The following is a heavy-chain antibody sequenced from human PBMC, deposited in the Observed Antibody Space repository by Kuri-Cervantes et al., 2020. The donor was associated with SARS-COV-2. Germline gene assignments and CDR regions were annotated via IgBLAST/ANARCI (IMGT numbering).Heavy chain of an antibody. CDR3: AHTLVVPDFDY. CDR2: IYWNDDK. D-gene: IGHD2-2*01. J-gene: IGHJ4*02. V-gene: IGHV2-5*01. Sequence: SGPTLVKPTQTLTLTCTFSRFSLSTSGVGVGWIRQPPGKALEWLALIYWNDDKRYSPSLKSRLTITKDTSKNQVVLTMTNMDPVDTATYYCAHTLVVPDFDYWGQGTLVTVSS. CDR1: RFSLSTSGVG.